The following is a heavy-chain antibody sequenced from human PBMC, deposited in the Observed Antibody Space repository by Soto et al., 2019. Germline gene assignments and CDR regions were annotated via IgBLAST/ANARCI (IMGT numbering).Heavy chain of an antibody. CDR1: GGTFSSYA. CDR3: ARETGVDYYDSSGYMPDY. J-gene: IGHJ4*02. D-gene: IGHD3-22*01. Sequence: QVQLVQSGAEVKKPGSSVKVSCKASGGTFSSYAISWVRQAPGQGLEWMGGIIPIFGTANYAQKFQGRVTITADEXTXTXXMELSSLRSEDTAVYYCARETGVDYYDSSGYMPDYWGQGTLVTVSS. V-gene: IGHV1-69*12. CDR2: IIPIFGTA.